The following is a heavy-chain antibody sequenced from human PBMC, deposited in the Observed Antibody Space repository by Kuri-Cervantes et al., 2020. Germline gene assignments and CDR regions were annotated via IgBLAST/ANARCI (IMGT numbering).Heavy chain of an antibody. CDR2: ISYYGSNK. D-gene: IGHD2-2*02. Sequence: LSLPFAASGFTFRSYAMHWVRQAPGKGLEWVAVISYYGSNKYYADSGKGRFTISRDNSKNTLYLQMNSLRAEDTAVYYCARDVGYQLLYRVVDYWGQGTLVTVSS. V-gene: IGHV3-30-3*01. J-gene: IGHJ4*02. CDR1: GFTFRSYA. CDR3: ARDVGYQLLYRVVDY.